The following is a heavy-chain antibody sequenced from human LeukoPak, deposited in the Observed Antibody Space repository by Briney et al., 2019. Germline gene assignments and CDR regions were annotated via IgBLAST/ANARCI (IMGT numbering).Heavy chain of an antibody. D-gene: IGHD4-17*01. V-gene: IGHV3-9*01. CDR3: GTTVTTGRRY. J-gene: IGHJ4*02. CDR2: ISWNSGSI. CDR1: GFTFDDYA. Sequence: GGSLRLSCAASGFTFDDYAMHGVRQAPGKGLEWVSGISWNSGSIGYADSVKGRFTISRDNAKNSLYLQMNSLRAEDTAVYYCGTTVTTGRRYWGQGALVTVSS.